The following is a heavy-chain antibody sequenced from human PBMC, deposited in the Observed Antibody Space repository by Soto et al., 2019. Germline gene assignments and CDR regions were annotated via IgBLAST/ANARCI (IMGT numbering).Heavy chain of an antibody. CDR3: ARDSAGKTDWGLRGAFDF. Sequence: QVQLVESGGGVVQPGRSQRLSCAASGFTFSDHGMHWVRQAPGKGLEWVAVMWYDGSNKYYADSMKGRFSISRDNSKNTLYLHMSSLRGEDTAVYYCARDSAGKTDWGLRGAFDFWGQGTMVTVSS. J-gene: IGHJ3*01. V-gene: IGHV3-33*01. CDR2: MWYDGSNK. CDR1: GFTFSDHG. D-gene: IGHD7-27*01.